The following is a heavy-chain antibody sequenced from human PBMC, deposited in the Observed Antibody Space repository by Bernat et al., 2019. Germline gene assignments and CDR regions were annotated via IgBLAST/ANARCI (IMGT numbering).Heavy chain of an antibody. CDR1: GFTFSNYN. J-gene: IGHJ3*02. Sequence: EVQLVESGGALVQPGGSLRLSCAASGFTFSNYNMNWVRQAPGKGLEWVSHISGSGTTIYNADSVKGRFTISRDNAKNSLYLQMNSLRAEDTAVYYCAKEKYSSGWHAFDIWGQGTMVTVSS. V-gene: IGHV3-48*01. CDR2: ISGSGTTI. CDR3: AKEKYSSGWHAFDI. D-gene: IGHD6-19*01.